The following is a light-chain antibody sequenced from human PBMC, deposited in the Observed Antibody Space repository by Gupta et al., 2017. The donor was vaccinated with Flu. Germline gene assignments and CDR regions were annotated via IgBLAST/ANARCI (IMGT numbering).Light chain of an antibody. CDR1: QSISSH. V-gene: IGKV3-11*01. Sequence: EIVLTQSPATLSLSPGDRATLSCRASQSISSHLAWYQHKPGQAPMVLFYDASGRATGVPARFSGRGSGTEFTLTISSLEPGDFAVYYCQQRSNCPVTFGGGTTVDIK. CDR3: QQRSNCPVT. CDR2: DAS. J-gene: IGKJ4*01.